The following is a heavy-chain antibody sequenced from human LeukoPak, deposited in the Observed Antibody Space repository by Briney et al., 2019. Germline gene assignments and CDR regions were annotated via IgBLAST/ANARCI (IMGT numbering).Heavy chain of an antibody. Sequence: GGSLSLSCAASGFTFSSYWMTWVRQAPGKGLEWVANIKEDGSEKNYLESMKGRFTISRDNAKNSLYLQMNSLRAEDTAIYYCARYYYNNDGYSEHAFDIWGQGTMVPVSS. CDR3: ARYYYNNDGYSEHAFDI. J-gene: IGHJ3*02. V-gene: IGHV3-7*01. CDR2: IKEDGSEK. CDR1: GFTFSSYW. D-gene: IGHD3-22*01.